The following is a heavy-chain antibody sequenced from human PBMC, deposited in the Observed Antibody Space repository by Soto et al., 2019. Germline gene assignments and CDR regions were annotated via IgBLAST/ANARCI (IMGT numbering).Heavy chain of an antibody. V-gene: IGHV3-30*03. Sequence: GGSLRLSCAASGFTFSTYGMHWVRQAPGKGLEWVAVISYDGSNKYYADSVKGRFTISRDNSKNTLYLQMNSLRAEDTAVYYCARGATYYYDSSGYYWGANWFDPWGQGTLVTVSS. J-gene: IGHJ5*02. CDR1: GFTFSTYG. CDR3: ARGATYYYDSSGYYWGANWFDP. D-gene: IGHD3-22*01. CDR2: ISYDGSNK.